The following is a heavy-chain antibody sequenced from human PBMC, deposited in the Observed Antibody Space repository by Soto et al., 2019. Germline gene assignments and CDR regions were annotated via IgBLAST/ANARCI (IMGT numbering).Heavy chain of an antibody. CDR2: IYHSGST. V-gene: IGHV4-30-2*01. D-gene: IGHD6-13*01. J-gene: IGHJ6*02. CDR1: GGSIRSGGYS. Sequence: SETLSLTCAVSGGSIRSGGYSGSWIRQPPGKGLEWIGYIYHSGSTYYNPSLKSRVTISVDRSKNQFSLKLSSVTAADTAVSYCASSSSWYKGEDYYYGMDVWGQGTTVTVSS. CDR3: ASSSSWYKGEDYYYGMDV.